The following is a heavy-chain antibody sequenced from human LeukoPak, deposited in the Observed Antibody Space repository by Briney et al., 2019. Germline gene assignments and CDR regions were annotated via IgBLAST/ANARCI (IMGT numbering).Heavy chain of an antibody. D-gene: IGHD5-12*01. Sequence: PSETLSLTCTVSGGSISSYYWSWIRQPPGKGLEWIGYIYYSGSTNYNPSLKSRVTISVDTSKNQFSLKLSSVTAADTAVYYCARADYSGYQDYWGQGTLVTVSS. CDR1: GGSISSYY. CDR3: ARADYSGYQDY. V-gene: IGHV4-59*01. J-gene: IGHJ4*02. CDR2: IYYSGST.